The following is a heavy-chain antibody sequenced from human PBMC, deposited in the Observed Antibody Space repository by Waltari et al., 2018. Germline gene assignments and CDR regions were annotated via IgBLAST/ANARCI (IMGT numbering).Heavy chain of an antibody. J-gene: IGHJ6*02. CDR3: AREFSSSALDYYYGLDV. CDR2: IWYDGSKK. CDR1: GFIFRNFG. Sequence: QEQLVESGGGVVQPGRSLRLSCAASGFIFRNFGMHWVRQAPGKGREWVAVIWYDGSKKYYGDSVKGRFTISRDNSKNTLYLQMNSLRVEDTALYYCAREFSSSALDYYYGLDVWGPGTTVTVSS. V-gene: IGHV3-33*01. D-gene: IGHD6-6*01.